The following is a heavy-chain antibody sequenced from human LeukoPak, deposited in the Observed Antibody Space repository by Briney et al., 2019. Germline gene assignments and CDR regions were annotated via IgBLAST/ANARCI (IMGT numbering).Heavy chain of an antibody. D-gene: IGHD3-9*01. CDR2: IIPIFGTA. CDR1: GGTFSSYA. V-gene: IGHV1-69*13. CDR3: ARTPWGILTGYLDYYYYYMDV. J-gene: IGHJ6*03. Sequence: GASVKVSCKASGGTFSSYAISWVRQAPGQGLEWMGGIIPIFGTANYAQKFQGRVTITADESTSTAYMELRSLRSDDTAVYYCARTPWGILTGYLDYYYYYMDVWGKGTTVTVSS.